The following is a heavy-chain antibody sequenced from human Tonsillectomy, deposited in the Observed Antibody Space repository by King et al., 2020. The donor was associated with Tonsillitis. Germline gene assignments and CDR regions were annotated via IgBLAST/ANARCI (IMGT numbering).Heavy chain of an antibody. CDR2: IMPILGIA. J-gene: IGHJ4*02. V-gene: IGHV1-69*09. CDR1: GGTFSSYT. Sequence: VQLVQSGAEVKTPGSSVKVSCKASGGTFSSYTISWVRQAPGQGLEWMGRIMPILGIANYAQKFQGRVTITADKSTSTASMELSSLRSEDTAVYYCASRETGLVAAGLDSWGQGTLVTVSS. CDR3: ASRETGLVAAGLDS. D-gene: IGHD6-13*01.